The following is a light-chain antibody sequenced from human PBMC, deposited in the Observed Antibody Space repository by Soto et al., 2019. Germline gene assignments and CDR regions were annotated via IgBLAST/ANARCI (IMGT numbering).Light chain of an antibody. CDR2: EVT. V-gene: IGLV2-8*01. Sequence: QSALTQPPSASGSPGQSVTISCTGTSSDVGRFNYVSWYQQHPGKAPELMIYEVTKRPSGVPDRFSGSKSGNTASLTVSGLQAEDEADYYCCSYAGSDRWVFGGGTKLTVL. J-gene: IGLJ3*02. CDR3: CSYAGSDRWV. CDR1: SSDVGRFNY.